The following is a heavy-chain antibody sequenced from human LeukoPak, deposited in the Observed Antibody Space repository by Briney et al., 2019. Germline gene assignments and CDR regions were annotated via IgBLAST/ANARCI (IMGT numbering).Heavy chain of an antibody. CDR2: IYNSGST. CDR1: GGSISIYY. Sequence: SETLSLTCTVSGGSISIYYWSWIRQPPGKGLEWIGYIYNSGSTIYNPSLKSRVTISEDTSKNQFSLKLSSVTAADTAVYYCARLQYCSGTSCYWFDPWGQGTLVTVSS. D-gene: IGHD2-2*01. J-gene: IGHJ5*02. CDR3: ARLQYCSGTSCYWFDP. V-gene: IGHV4-59*12.